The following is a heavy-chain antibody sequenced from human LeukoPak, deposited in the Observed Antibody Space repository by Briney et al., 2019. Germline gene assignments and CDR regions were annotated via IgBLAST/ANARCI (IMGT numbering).Heavy chain of an antibody. J-gene: IGHJ4*02. V-gene: IGHV1-2*02. Sequence: ASVKVSCKASGYTFTGYYMHWVRQAPGQGLEWMGWINPNSGGTNYAQKIQGRVTMTRDTSISTAYMELSRLRSDDTAVYYCARDRRGFGDLFDYWGQGTLVTVSS. D-gene: IGHD3-10*01. CDR2: INPNSGGT. CDR3: ARDRRGFGDLFDY. CDR1: GYTFTGYY.